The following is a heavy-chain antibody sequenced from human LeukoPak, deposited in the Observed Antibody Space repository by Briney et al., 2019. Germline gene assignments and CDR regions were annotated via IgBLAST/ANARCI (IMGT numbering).Heavy chain of an antibody. CDR1: GYTFTGDY. V-gene: IGHV1-2*06. Sequence: ASVKVSCKASGYTFTGDYMHWVRQAPGQGLEWMGRINPNSCGTNYAQKCQGRVTMTRDTSISTAYMELSRLRSDDTAVYYCARSIQPAMWYSYVGVSDYWGQGTLVTVSS. CDR3: ARSIQPAMWYSYVGVSDY. J-gene: IGHJ4*02. D-gene: IGHD5-18*01. CDR2: INPNSCGT.